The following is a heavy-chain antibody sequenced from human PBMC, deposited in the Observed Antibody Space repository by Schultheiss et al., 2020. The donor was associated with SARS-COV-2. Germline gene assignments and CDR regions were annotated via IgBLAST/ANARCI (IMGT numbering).Heavy chain of an antibody. J-gene: IGHJ4*02. D-gene: IGHD6-19*01. CDR1: GFTFSSYW. V-gene: IGHV4-34*01. CDR3: ASATWQWLVHY. CDR2: INHSGST. Sequence: GSLRLSCAASGFTFSSYWMSWVRQAPGKGLEWIGEINHSGSTNYNPSLKSRVTISVDTSKNQFSLKLSSVTAADTAVYYCASATWQWLVHYWGQGTLVTVSS.